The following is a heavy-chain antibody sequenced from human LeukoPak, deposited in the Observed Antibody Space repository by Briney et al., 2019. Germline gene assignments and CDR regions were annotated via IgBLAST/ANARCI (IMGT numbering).Heavy chain of an antibody. D-gene: IGHD4-17*01. CDR3: ALRRSPPYYYYGMDV. V-gene: IGHV4-59*01. CDR2: IHYSGST. Sequence: PSETLSLTCIVSGGSISDYYWSWIRQPPGKGLEWIGNIHYSGSTNYNPSLKSRVTISVDTSKNQFSLKLSSVTAADTAVYYCALRRSPPYYYYGMDVWGQGTTVTVSS. J-gene: IGHJ6*02. CDR1: GGSISDYY.